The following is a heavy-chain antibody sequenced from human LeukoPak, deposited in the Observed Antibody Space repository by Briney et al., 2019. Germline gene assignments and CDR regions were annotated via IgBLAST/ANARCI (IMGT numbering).Heavy chain of an antibody. D-gene: IGHD5-18*01. Sequence: SETLSLTCTVSGGSISSSSYYWSWIRQPPGKGLEWIGYIYYSGSTNYNPSLKSRVTISVDTSKKQFSLKLSSVTAADTAVYYCASGFTAMAFDYWGQGTLVTVSS. J-gene: IGHJ4*02. V-gene: IGHV4-61*01. CDR3: ASGFTAMAFDY. CDR2: IYYSGST. CDR1: GGSISSSSYY.